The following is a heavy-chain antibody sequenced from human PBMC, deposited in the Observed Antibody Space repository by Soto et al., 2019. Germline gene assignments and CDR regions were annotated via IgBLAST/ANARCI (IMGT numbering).Heavy chain of an antibody. Sequence: ASVKVSCKASGYTFTGYYIHWVRQAPGQGLEWMAWINPNSGGTTYARKFQGRVTMTRDTSISTVFLELSRLTSDDTAVYYCAVRKEHGVDYWG. V-gene: IGHV1-2*02. CDR3: AVRKEHGVDY. D-gene: IGHD4-17*01. J-gene: IGHJ4*01. CDR2: INPNSGGT. CDR1: GYTFTGYY.